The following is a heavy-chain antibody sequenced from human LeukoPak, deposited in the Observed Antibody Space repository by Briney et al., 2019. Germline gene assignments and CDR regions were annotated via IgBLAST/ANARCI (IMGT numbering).Heavy chain of an antibody. CDR3: ARDSGTTGRTGYPFDY. D-gene: IGHD1-1*01. Sequence: SGTLSLTCAVYGGSISSSNWWRWVRQPPGKGLEWIGEIYHSGSTNYNPSLKSRVTISVDKSKNQFSLKLSSVTAADTAVYYCARDSGTTGRTGYPFDYWGQGTLVTVSS. V-gene: IGHV4-4*02. J-gene: IGHJ4*02. CDR2: IYHSGST. CDR1: GGSISSSNW.